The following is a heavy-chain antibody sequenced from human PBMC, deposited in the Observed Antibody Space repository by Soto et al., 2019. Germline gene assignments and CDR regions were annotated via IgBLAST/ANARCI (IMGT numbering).Heavy chain of an antibody. CDR2: IKQDGSEK. J-gene: IGHJ4*02. D-gene: IGHD3-10*01. CDR3: ARGVAMVRGYYFDY. CDR1: GFTFSSYW. V-gene: IGHV3-7*01. Sequence: EVQLVESGGGLVQPGGSLRLSCAASGFTFSSYWMSWVRQAPGKGLEWVASIKQDGSEKYYVDSVKGRFTISRDNAKNSLYLQMNSLRAEDTAVYYCARGVAMVRGYYFDYWGQGTLVTVSS.